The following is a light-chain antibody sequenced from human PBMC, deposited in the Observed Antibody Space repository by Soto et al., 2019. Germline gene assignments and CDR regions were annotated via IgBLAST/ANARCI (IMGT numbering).Light chain of an antibody. CDR3: QQYGSSPIT. J-gene: IGKJ5*01. CDR2: GSS. Sequence: EIVLTQSPGTLSLSPGERATLSCRASQSIASSYLAWYQQKPGQAPRLLIYGSSSRATGIPDRFSGSGSGTDFTLTISRLEPEDFAVYYCQQYGSSPITFGQGTRLEIK. CDR1: QSIASSY. V-gene: IGKV3-20*01.